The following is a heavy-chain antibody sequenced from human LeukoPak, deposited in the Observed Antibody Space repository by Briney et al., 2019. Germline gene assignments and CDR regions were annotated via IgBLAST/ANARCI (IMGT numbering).Heavy chain of an antibody. CDR3: AKDLWDLVVVPTAIPDY. Sequence: GGSLRLSCAASGFTFSIYTMNWVRQAPGKGLEWVSTISGSGGSTYYSDSVKGRFTISRDNSKNTLYLQMNSLRAEDTAVYYCAKDLWDLVVVPTAIPDYWGQGTLVTVSS. V-gene: IGHV3-23*01. CDR1: GFTFSIYT. D-gene: IGHD2-2*01. J-gene: IGHJ4*02. CDR2: ISGSGGST.